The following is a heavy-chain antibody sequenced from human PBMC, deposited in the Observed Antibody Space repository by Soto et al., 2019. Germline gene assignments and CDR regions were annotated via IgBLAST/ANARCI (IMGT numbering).Heavy chain of an antibody. V-gene: IGHV4-30-4*08. CDR2: ICYSGSS. J-gene: IGHJ4*02. CDR1: GGSISGDYY. Sequence: PSETLSLTCSVSGGSISGDYYWSWIRQSPEKGLEWIGYICYSGSSYSNPALQSRLSMSLDTSKSQFYLKMRSVTAADTAVYYCPRGGARSPGYFDSWGQGALVTVSS. CDR3: PRGGARSPGYFDS. D-gene: IGHD3-16*01.